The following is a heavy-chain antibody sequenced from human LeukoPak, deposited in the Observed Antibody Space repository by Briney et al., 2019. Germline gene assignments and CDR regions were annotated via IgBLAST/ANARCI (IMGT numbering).Heavy chain of an antibody. CDR2: IYYSGST. Sequence: SETLSLTCTVSGGSISSNSYYWGWIRQPPGKGLKWIGSIYYSGSTYYNPSLKSRVTISVDTSKNQFSLKLSSVTAADTAVYYCARTLYYYDSSGYYYYYYYMDVWGKGTTVTISS. J-gene: IGHJ6*03. CDR3: ARTLYYYDSSGYYYYYYYMDV. CDR1: GGSISSNSYY. D-gene: IGHD3-22*01. V-gene: IGHV4-39*01.